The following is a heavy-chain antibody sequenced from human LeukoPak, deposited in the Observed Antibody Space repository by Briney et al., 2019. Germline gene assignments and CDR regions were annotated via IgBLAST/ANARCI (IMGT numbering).Heavy chain of an antibody. V-gene: IGHV4-30-4*08. D-gene: IGHD2-2*01. CDR2: IYYSGST. Sequence: PSQTLSLTCTVSGGSISSGDYYWSWIRQPPGKGLEWIGYIYYSGSTYYNPSLKSRVTISVDTSKNQFSLKLSSVTAADTAVYYCARGVVPAAYFDYWGQGTLVTVSS. J-gene: IGHJ4*02. CDR3: ARGVVPAAYFDY. CDR1: GGSISSGDYY.